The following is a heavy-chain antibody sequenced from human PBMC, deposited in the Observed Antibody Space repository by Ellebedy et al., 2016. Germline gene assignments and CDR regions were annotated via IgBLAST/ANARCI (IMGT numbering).Heavy chain of an antibody. D-gene: IGHD3-3*01. CDR1: GFDFDNSY. V-gene: IGHV3-15*01. CDR2: IKGEPDGERT. Sequence: GGSLRLXCAASGFDFDNSYMGWIRQAPGKGLEWVGLIKGEPDGERTDYAAPVKGRFSISRDVSENTLYLQMNSLKAEDTAVYYCNTDPLWRKAFYFWGQGTMVIVSS. CDR3: NTDPLWRKAFYF. J-gene: IGHJ3*01.